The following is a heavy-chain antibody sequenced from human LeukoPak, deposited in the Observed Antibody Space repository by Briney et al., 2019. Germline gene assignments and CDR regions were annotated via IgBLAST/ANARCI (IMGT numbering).Heavy chain of an antibody. CDR2: VSGSGGYT. CDR3: AKDRPNYYDSSGHYYRRDGDY. CDR1: GFTFSSYE. J-gene: IGHJ4*02. Sequence: PGGSLRLSCAASGFTFSSYEMNWVRQAPGKGLEWVSSVSGSGGYTYYAGSVKGRFTISRDNSKNTLYLQMNSLRAEDTAIYYCAKDRPNYYDSSGHYYRRDGDYWGQGTLVTVSS. D-gene: IGHD3-22*01. V-gene: IGHV3-23*01.